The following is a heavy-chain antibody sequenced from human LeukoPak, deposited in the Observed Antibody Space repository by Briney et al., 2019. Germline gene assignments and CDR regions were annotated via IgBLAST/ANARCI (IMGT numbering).Heavy chain of an antibody. D-gene: IGHD4-17*01. CDR3: VKSKGFATALHWYSDL. CDR1: GFTLDDYA. CDR2: ISWNSGSI. Sequence: GGSLRLSCAASGFTLDDYAMHWVRQAPGKDLEWVSGISWNSGSIAYADSVKGRFTISRDNARNSLYLQMNNLRTDDTALYYCVKSKGFATALHWYSDLWGRGTLVTVSS. J-gene: IGHJ2*01. V-gene: IGHV3-9*01.